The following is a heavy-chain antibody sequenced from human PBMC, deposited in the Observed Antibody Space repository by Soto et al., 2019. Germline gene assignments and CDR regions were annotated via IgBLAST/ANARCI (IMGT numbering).Heavy chain of an antibody. CDR3: AKLLTYSYYYGMDV. D-gene: IGHD2-15*01. Sequence: PGGSLRLSCAASGFTFSSYAMSWVRQAPGKGLEWVSSITSGYSTYYADSVKGRFTISRDNSKNTLYLQMNSLRADDTAVYYCAKLLTYSYYYGMDVWGQGTTVTVSS. V-gene: IGHV3-23*01. J-gene: IGHJ6*02. CDR2: ITSGYST. CDR1: GFTFSSYA.